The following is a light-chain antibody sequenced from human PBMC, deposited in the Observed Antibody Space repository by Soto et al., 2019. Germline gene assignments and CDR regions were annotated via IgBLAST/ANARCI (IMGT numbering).Light chain of an antibody. CDR2: EVT. Sequence: QSALTQPPSASGSPGQSVTISCTGTSSDVGGYNYVSWYQQHPGKAPKLFIFEVTKRPSGVPDRFSGSKSGNTAFLTVSGLQAEDEADYYCSSYAGSSNLVFGGGTTVTVL. V-gene: IGLV2-8*01. J-gene: IGLJ2*01. CDR3: SSYAGSSNLV. CDR1: SSDVGGYNY.